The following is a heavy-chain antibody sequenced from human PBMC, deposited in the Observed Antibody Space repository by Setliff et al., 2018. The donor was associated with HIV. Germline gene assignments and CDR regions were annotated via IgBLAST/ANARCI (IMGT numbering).Heavy chain of an antibody. J-gene: IGHJ4*02. Sequence: ASVKVSCKASGYTFTANYMHWVRQAPGQGLEWMGWINPKNGVTNYARKFQGRVTMTGDTSISAVYMDLSRLRSDNTAVYYCARAWGGSGYYAFDHWGQGTLVTVSS. V-gene: IGHV1-2*02. CDR2: INPKNGVT. CDR3: ARAWGGSGYYAFDH. CDR1: GYTFTANY. D-gene: IGHD5-12*01.